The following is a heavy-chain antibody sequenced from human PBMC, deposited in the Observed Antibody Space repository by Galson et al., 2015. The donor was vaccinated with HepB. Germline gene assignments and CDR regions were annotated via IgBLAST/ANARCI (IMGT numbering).Heavy chain of an antibody. CDR2: ISGSGGST. J-gene: IGHJ4*02. Sequence: SLRLSCATSGFTFSTYWMHWVRQAPGKGLVWVSAISGSGGSTYYADSVKGRFTISRDNSKNTLYLQMNSLRAEDTAVYYCAKESPRHPPFDYWGQGTLVTVSS. CDR3: AKESPRHPPFDY. V-gene: IGHV3-23*01. CDR1: GFTFSTYW.